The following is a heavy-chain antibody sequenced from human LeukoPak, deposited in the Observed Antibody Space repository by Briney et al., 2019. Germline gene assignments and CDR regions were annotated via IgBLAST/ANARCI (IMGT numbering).Heavy chain of an antibody. CDR3: ARDWVVPAAIEGAN. Sequence: PSETLSLTCAASGGSITSGGYSWSWIRQPPGKGLEWTGYIHHSGSTYYNPPLNSRVTMSVDRSKNQFSLKLSSVTAADTAVYYCARDWVVPAAIEGANWGQGTLVTVSS. CDR2: IHHSGST. J-gene: IGHJ4*02. V-gene: IGHV4-30-2*01. CDR1: GGSITSGGYS. D-gene: IGHD2-2*02.